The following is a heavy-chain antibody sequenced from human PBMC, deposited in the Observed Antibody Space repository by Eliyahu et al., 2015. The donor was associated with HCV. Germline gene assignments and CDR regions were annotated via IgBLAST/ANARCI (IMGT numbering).Heavy chain of an antibody. CDR1: GFTFSSYA. J-gene: IGHJ4*02. CDR2: ISAGGGRT. CDR3: VKEAPSVSYGDY. V-gene: IGHV3-23*01. Sequence: EVQLLESGGTLVQPRGSLRISCAASGFTFSSYAXSWVRQAPGKGLEWVSAISAGGGRTYYADSVQGRFTISRDNSGNTVYLQMNSLRADDTAVYYCVKEAPSVSYGDYWGQGTLVTVSS. D-gene: IGHD1-26*01.